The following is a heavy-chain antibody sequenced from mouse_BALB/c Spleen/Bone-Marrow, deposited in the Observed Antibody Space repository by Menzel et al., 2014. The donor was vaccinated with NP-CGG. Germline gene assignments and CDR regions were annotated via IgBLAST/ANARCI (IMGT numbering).Heavy chain of an antibody. CDR1: GFNIKDTY. CDR3: ASYRYAWYFDV. Sequence: VQLQQSGAELVKPGASVKLSCTASGFNIKDTYMHWVKQRPEQGLEWIGRIDPANGNTKYDPKFQGKATITADTSSNTAYLQLGSLTSEDTAVYYCASYRYAWYFDVWGAGTTVTVSS. V-gene: IGHV14-3*02. J-gene: IGHJ1*01. CDR2: IDPANGNT. D-gene: IGHD2-14*01.